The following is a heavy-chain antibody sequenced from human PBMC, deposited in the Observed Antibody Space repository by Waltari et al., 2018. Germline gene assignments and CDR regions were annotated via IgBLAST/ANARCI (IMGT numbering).Heavy chain of an antibody. V-gene: IGHV3-23*04. J-gene: IGHJ4*02. CDR2: SSDASLRT. CDR3: AREGLGTGSYPDF. Sequence: EVQLVESGGGLVQPGGSLRLSCAAFGFSFSSSAMSWVRQAPGKGLGWVSASSDASLRTYYADSVKGRFTISRENSKNTLYLQMNSLRAEDTAVYYCAREGLGTGSYPDFWGQGALVTVSS. CDR1: GFSFSSSA. D-gene: IGHD3-10*01.